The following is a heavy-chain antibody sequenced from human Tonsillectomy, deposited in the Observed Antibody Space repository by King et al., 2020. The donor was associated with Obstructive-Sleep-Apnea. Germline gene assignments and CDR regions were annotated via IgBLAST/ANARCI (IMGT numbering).Heavy chain of an antibody. D-gene: IGHD3-22*01. J-gene: IGHJ5*02. Sequence: QLQESGPGLVKPSETLSLTCTVSGGSISSSNYYWGWIRQPPGKGLEWIGRIYYSGSTNYNPSLMSRVTISVDTSKNQLSLKLSSLTAADTAVYYCARERRRYYDSSGYYNWFDPWGQGTLVTVSS. CDR3: ARERRRYYDSSGYYNWFDP. V-gene: IGHV4-39*07. CDR2: IYYSGST. CDR1: GGSISSSNYY.